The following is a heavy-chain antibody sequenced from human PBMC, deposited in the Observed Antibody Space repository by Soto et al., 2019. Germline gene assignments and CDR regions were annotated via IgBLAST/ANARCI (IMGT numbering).Heavy chain of an antibody. D-gene: IGHD2-21*01. CDR1: GFTFDDFA. Sequence: EVQLVESGGGLVQPGRSLRLSCAASGFTFDDFAMHWVRQAPGKGLEWVSGVDWNSGSTAYADSVKGRFTISRDNARNSLYLQMNSLRAEDTALYYCVKGRVSYEVKFGMDVWGQGTTVTVSS. V-gene: IGHV3-9*01. CDR3: VKGRVSYEVKFGMDV. J-gene: IGHJ6*02. CDR2: VDWNSGST.